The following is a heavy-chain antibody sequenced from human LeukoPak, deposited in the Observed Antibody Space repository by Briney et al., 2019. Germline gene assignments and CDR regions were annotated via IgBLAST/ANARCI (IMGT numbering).Heavy chain of an antibody. V-gene: IGHV4-31*03. D-gene: IGHD3-10*01. Sequence: SETLSLTCTVSGGSISSGGYYWNWIRQHPGRGLERIGYIYNSESTNYNPSLKSRLTILVDTSKNQFSLTLSYMTAADTAVYYCARGKFGGYGLNVWGQGTTVTVSS. CDR2: IYNSEST. CDR1: GGSISSGGYY. CDR3: ARGKFGGYGLNV. J-gene: IGHJ6*02.